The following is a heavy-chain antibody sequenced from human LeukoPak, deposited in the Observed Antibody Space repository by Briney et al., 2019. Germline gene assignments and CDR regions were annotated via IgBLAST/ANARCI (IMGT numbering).Heavy chain of an antibody. CDR1: GFTVSSNY. CDR3: ARDMPGVGASGYDY. CDR2: IYSGGGT. D-gene: IGHD1-26*01. Sequence: GGSLRLSCAASGFTVSSNYMSWVRQAPGKGLEWVSVIYSGGGTHYAASVKGRFTISRDNSKNTVFLQMNSLRAEDTAVYYCARDMPGVGASGYDYWGQGTLVTVSS. V-gene: IGHV3-66*01. J-gene: IGHJ4*02.